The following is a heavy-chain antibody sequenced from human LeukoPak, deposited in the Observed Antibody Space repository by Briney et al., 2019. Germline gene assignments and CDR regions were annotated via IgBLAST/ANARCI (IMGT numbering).Heavy chain of an antibody. Sequence: PSETLSLTCTVSGGSISDYRWSWFRQPAGKGLEWIGRIFSSGNTNYNPSLKSRVTMSVDTSKNQFSLKLTSLTAADTAAYYCARGIFFTVTAPDSWGQGTLVTVSS. J-gene: IGHJ4*02. CDR2: IFSSGNT. CDR1: GGSISDYR. V-gene: IGHV4-4*07. CDR3: ARGIFFTVTAPDS. D-gene: IGHD3-3*01.